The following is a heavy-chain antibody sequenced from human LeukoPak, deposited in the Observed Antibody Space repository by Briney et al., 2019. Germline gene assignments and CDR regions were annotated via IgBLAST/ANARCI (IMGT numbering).Heavy chain of an antibody. CDR1: GGSFSGYY. V-gene: IGHV4-34*01. J-gene: IGHJ5*02. CDR2: INHSGST. Sequence: SETLSLTCAVYGGSFSGYYWSWIRQPPGKGLEWIGEINHSGSTNYNPSLKSRVTISVDTSKNQFSLKLSSVTAADTAVYYCARAGRYCSGGSCPRWFDPWGQGTLVTVSS. D-gene: IGHD2-15*01. CDR3: ARAGRYCSGGSCPRWFDP.